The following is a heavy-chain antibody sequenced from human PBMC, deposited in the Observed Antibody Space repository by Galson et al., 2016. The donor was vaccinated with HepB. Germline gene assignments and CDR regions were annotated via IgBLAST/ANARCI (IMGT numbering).Heavy chain of an antibody. D-gene: IGHD3-10*01. V-gene: IGHV3-48*02. CDR3: ARPYNYYMSVYHQYFQH. Sequence: SLRLSCAASGFTFSSYSINWVRQAPGRGLEWVAYISGGGSTTRYADSVKGRFIISRDDAKNSVYLQMDSLRDEDTAVYYCARPYNYYMSVYHQYFQHWGQGTLMTVSS. CDR2: ISGGGSTT. J-gene: IGHJ1*01. CDR1: GFTFSSYS.